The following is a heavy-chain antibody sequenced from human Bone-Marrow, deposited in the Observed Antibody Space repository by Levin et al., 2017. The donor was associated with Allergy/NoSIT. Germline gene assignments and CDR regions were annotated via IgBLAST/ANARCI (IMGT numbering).Heavy chain of an antibody. Sequence: PGGSLRLSCVTSGLSFRSSWMTWVRQAPGKGLEWVANIKQDGSETYYLDSVRGRFTISRDNSKSSLYLQMNRLRVEDTGVYYCVRDRLLPSVYWGQGTLVSVSS. CDR2: IKQDGSET. CDR1: GLSFRSSW. V-gene: IGHV3-7*01. D-gene: IGHD3-10*01. J-gene: IGHJ4*02. CDR3: VRDRLLPSVY.